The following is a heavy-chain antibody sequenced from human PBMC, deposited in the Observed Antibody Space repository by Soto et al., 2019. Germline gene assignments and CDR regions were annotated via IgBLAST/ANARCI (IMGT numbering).Heavy chain of an antibody. CDR1: GFTFSSYA. CDR2: ISYDGSNK. Sequence: GGSLRLSCAASGFTFSSYAMHWVRQAPGKGLEWVAVISYDGSNKYYADSVKGRFTISRDNSKNTLYLQMNSLRAEDTAVYYCARVDDSSGYYQYYFDYWGQGTLVTVSS. V-gene: IGHV3-30-3*01. J-gene: IGHJ4*02. CDR3: ARVDDSSGYYQYYFDY. D-gene: IGHD3-22*01.